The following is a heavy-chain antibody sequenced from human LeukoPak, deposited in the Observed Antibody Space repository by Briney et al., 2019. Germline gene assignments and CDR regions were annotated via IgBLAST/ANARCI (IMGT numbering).Heavy chain of an antibody. CDR2: ISYDGSVI. J-gene: IGHJ4*02. V-gene: IGHV3-30*18. D-gene: IGHD3-10*01. CDR1: VFTLSSFC. Sequence: QTGGSLRLSCAASVFTLSSFCMHWVRQAPGKGLEWMIVISYDGSVIYNADSVKGRFTISRDNSKNTLYLQMDSLRADDTAVYYCAKERSFGPRDFDYWGQGTLVTVSS. CDR3: AKERSFGPRDFDY.